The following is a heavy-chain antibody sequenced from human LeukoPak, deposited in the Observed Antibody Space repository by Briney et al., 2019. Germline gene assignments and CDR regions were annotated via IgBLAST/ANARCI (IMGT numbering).Heavy chain of an antibody. CDR1: GGSISSYY. J-gene: IGHJ6*03. CDR3: ARVGIYMDGHNYYYYMDV. Sequence: SETLSLTCTVSGGSISSYYWSWIRQPPGKGLEWIGYIYYSGSTNYNPSLKSRVTISVDTSKNQFSLKLSSVTAADTAVYYCARVGIYMDGHNYYYYMDVWGKGTTVTVSS. CDR2: IYYSGST. D-gene: IGHD1-14*01. V-gene: IGHV4-59*01.